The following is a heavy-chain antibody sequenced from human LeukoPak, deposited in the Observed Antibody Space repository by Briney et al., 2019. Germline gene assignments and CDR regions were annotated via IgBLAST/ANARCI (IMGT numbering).Heavy chain of an antibody. V-gene: IGHV1-18*01. D-gene: IGHD3-3*02. CDR1: GYTFTSYG. CDR3: ARGDNHFWSASGDY. J-gene: IGHJ4*02. CDR2: ISGYNGNT. Sequence: ASVKVSCKASGYTFTSYGISGVRQAPGQGLEWMGWISGYNGNTNYAQKFQGRVTMTTDTSTSTAYLEVRSLRSDDTAVYYCARGDNHFWSASGDYWGQGTLVTVSS.